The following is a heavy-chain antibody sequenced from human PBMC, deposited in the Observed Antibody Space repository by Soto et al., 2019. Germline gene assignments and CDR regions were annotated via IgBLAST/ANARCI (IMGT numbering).Heavy chain of an antibody. J-gene: IGHJ4*02. Sequence: EVQLLESGGGLVQHGGSLRLSCAASGFTFSNYAVTWVRQAPGKGLEWVSTISGSGGSTYYADSVKGRFTISRDNSKNTLYQQMNSARAEDSAVYYCAKDQGSSWYEIDYWGQGTLVTVSS. CDR2: ISGSGGST. CDR1: GFTFSNYA. D-gene: IGHD6-13*01. V-gene: IGHV3-23*01. CDR3: AKDQGSSWYEIDY.